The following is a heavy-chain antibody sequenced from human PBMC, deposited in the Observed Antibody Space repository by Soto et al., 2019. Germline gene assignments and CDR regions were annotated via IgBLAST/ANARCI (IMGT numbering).Heavy chain of an antibody. CDR1: GFTFSSYG. CDR2: ISYDGSNK. CDR3: ASSMIPSGGDAFDI. V-gene: IGHV3-30*03. D-gene: IGHD3-22*01. J-gene: IGHJ3*02. Sequence: QVQLVESGGGVVQPGRSLRLSCAASGFTFSSYGMHWVRQAPGKGLEWVAVISYDGSNKYYADSVKGRFTISRDNSKNTLYMQMNSLRAEDTAVSYCASSMIPSGGDAFDIWGQGTMVTVSS.